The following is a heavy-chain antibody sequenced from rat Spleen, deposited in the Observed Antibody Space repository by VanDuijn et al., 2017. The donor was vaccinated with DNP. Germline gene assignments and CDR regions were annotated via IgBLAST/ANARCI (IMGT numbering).Heavy chain of an antibody. CDR2: ISYDGGRT. D-gene: IGHD1-12*02. J-gene: IGHJ3*01. V-gene: IGHV5-7*01. CDR1: GFTFSDYN. CDR3: ARGYYFDGSYYSPFSF. Sequence: EVQLVESGGGLVQPGRSLKLSCAVSGFTFSDYNMAWVRQAPKKGLEWVATISYDGGRTYYRDSVKGRFTISRDDANTTLYLQMDGLRSEDTATYYCARGYYFDGSYYSPFSFWGQGTLVTVSS.